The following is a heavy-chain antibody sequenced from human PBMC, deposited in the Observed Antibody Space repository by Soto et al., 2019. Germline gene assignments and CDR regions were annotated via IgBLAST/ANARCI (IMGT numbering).Heavy chain of an antibody. V-gene: IGHV3-23*01. D-gene: IGHD3-10*01. CDR3: AKESYYYGSGIPGY. J-gene: IGHJ4*02. CDR1: GFTFSSYA. Sequence: GGSLRLSCAAAGFTFSSYAMSWVRQAPGKGLEWVSAISGSGGSTYYADSVKGRFTISRDNSKNTLYLQMNSLRAEDTAVYYCAKESYYYGSGIPGYWGQGTLVTASS. CDR2: ISGSGGST.